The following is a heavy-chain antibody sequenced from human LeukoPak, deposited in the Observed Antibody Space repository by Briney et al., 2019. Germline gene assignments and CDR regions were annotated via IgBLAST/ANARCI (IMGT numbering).Heavy chain of an antibody. D-gene: IGHD5-18*01. J-gene: IGHJ4*02. Sequence: ASVKVSCKASGYTFTGYYMHWVRQAPGQGLEWMGWINPNSGGTNYAQKFQGRVTMTRDTSISTAYMELSRLRSDDTAVYCCTRDRRAMDPFDYWGQGTLVTVSS. CDR3: TRDRRAMDPFDY. CDR1: GYTFTGYY. CDR2: INPNSGGT. V-gene: IGHV1-2*02.